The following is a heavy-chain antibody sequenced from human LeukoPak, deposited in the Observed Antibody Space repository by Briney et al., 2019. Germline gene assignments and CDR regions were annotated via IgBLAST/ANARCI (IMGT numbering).Heavy chain of an antibody. V-gene: IGHV5-51*01. J-gene: IGHJ6*03. CDR1: GYSFTSYW. CDR3: ARLPYYYDRSGYSYYYYMDV. Sequence: GEPLKISCKGSGYSFTSYWIGWVRQMPGKGLEWMGIIYPGDSDTRYSPSFQGQVTISADKSISTAYLQWSSLKASDTAMYYCARLPYYYDRSGYSYYYYMDVWGKGTTVTVSS. D-gene: IGHD3-22*01. CDR2: IYPGDSDT.